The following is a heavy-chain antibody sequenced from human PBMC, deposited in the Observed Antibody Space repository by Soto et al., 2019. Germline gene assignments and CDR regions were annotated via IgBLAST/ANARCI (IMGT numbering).Heavy chain of an antibody. CDR2: IYYSGST. D-gene: IGHD2-2*01. CDR3: ARVYDRDCTSCFDY. Sequence: SETLSLTCTVSGGSISSYYWSWIRQPPGKGLEWIGYIYYSGSTNYNPSLKSRVTISVDTSKNQFSLKLSSVTAADTAVYYCARVYDRDCTSCFDYWGQGTLVTVPQ. CDR1: GGSISSYY. V-gene: IGHV4-59*01. J-gene: IGHJ4*02.